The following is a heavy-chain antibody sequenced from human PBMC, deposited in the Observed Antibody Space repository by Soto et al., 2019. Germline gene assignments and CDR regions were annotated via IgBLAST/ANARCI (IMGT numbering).Heavy chain of an antibody. Sequence: QVQLVESGGGVVQPGRSLRLSCAASGFTFSSYGMHWVRQAPGTGLEWVAVISYDGSNKYYADSVKCRFTISRDNSKNTLYLQMNSRRAEDTGVYYCAKDRCLGDFTNGVCGCYGMDVGGPGTTVTVSS. CDR3: AKDRCLGDFTNGVCGCYGMDV. V-gene: IGHV3-30*18. D-gene: IGHD2-8*01. CDR1: GFTFSSYG. CDR2: ISYDGSNK. J-gene: IGHJ6*02.